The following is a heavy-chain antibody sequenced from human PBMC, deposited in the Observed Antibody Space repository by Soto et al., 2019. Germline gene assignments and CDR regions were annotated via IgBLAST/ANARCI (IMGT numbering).Heavy chain of an antibody. CDR2: ISTYNGLT. CDR1: GYTFTNYG. J-gene: IGHJ5*02. Sequence: QVQLVQSAPEVKKPGASVTVSCKASGYTFTNYGLNWLRQAPGQGPQWMGRISTYNGLTNDAQKFQGRITMTTDASTNIVSMELRSLTSDDTAVYYCARDLRYGYNFGDWFDPWGQGTLVTVSS. V-gene: IGHV1-18*04. D-gene: IGHD3-16*01. CDR3: ARDLRYGYNFGDWFDP.